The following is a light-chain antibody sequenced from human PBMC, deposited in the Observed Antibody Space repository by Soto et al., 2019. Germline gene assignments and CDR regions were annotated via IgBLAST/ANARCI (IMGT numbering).Light chain of an antibody. J-gene: IGKJ1*01. CDR2: GAS. CDR1: QSVSSNY. V-gene: IGKV3-20*01. Sequence: DIVLTQSPGTLSLSPGERATLSCRASQSVSSNYLAWYQQKPGQAPRLLIHGASTRATGVPDRFSGSGSGTDFTLTITRLEPEDFAVYYCQQYNKWRTFGQGTKVDI. CDR3: QQYNKWRT.